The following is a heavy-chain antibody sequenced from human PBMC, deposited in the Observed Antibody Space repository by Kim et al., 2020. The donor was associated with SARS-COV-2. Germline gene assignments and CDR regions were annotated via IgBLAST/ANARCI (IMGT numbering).Heavy chain of an antibody. J-gene: IGHJ4*02. CDR3: ARAPYNWNLFDY. V-gene: IGHV3-33*01. Sequence: YYADSVKGRFTISRDNSKNTLYLQMNSLRAEDTAVYYCARAPYNWNLFDYWGQGTPVTVSS. D-gene: IGHD1-20*01.